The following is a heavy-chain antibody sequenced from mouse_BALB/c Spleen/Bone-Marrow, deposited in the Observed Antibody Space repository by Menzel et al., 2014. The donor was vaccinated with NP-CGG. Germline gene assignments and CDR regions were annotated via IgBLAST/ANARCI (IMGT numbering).Heavy chain of an antibody. CDR2: INPNSRTI. V-gene: IGHV4-1*02. J-gene: IGHJ3*01. D-gene: IGHD2-3*01. CDR1: GFELXRYW. CDR3: ASCGYYGWLAY. Sequence: EVQLVESGGGLVRPGGSLKLSCTASGFELXRYWMSWVRQAPGKGLEWIGEINPNSRTINYTPSLKERFIISRDNAKNTLYLQMSKVRSEDTALYFCASCGYYGWLAYWGQGTLVTVSA.